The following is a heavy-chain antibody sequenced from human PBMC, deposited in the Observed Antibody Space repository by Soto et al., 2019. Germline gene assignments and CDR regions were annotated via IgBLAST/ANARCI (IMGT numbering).Heavy chain of an antibody. V-gene: IGHV4-39*01. Sequence: SETLSLTCTVSGGSISSSSYYWGWIRQPPGKGLEWIGSIYSSGNTNYNPSLQSRVTISVDTSKNQFSLKLSSVTAADTAVYYCARLACSTTRCFTYFDYWGQGALVTVSS. J-gene: IGHJ4*02. D-gene: IGHD2-2*02. CDR1: GGSISSSSYY. CDR3: ARLACSTTRCFTYFDY. CDR2: IYSSGNT.